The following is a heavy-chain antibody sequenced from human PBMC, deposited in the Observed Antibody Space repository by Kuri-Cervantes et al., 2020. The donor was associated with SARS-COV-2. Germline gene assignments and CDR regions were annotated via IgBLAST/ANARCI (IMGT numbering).Heavy chain of an antibody. CDR2: INPNSGGT. CDR3: ARAGYSSSWAPGAFDY. V-gene: IGHV1-2*02. CDR1: GYTFTGYY. D-gene: IGHD6-13*01. Sequence: GESLKISCKASGYTFTGYYMHWVRQAPGQGLEWMGWINPNSGGTNYAQKFQGRVTMTRDTSISTAYMELSRLRSDDTAVYYCARAGYSSSWAPGAFDYWGQGTLVTVSS. J-gene: IGHJ4*02.